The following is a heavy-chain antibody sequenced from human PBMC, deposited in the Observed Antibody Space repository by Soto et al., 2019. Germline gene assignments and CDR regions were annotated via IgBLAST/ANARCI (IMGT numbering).Heavy chain of an antibody. J-gene: IGHJ4*02. CDR3: AGGGGPMVLMGYAIPFDY. Sequence: QVQLVQSGAEVKKPGASVKVSCKASGYTFTSYGISWVRQAPGQGLEWMGWISAYNGNTNYAQKLQGRVTMTTDTSTSTAYMELRGLRSDDTAVYYGAGGGGPMVLMGYAIPFDYWGQGTLVTVSS. CDR1: GYTFTSYG. D-gene: IGHD2-8*01. V-gene: IGHV1-18*01. CDR2: ISAYNGNT.